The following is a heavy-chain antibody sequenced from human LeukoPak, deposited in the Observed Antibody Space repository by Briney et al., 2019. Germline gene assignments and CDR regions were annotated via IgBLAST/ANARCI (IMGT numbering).Heavy chain of an antibody. D-gene: IGHD2-2*01. Sequence: PGGSLRLSCVASGFTFSSYGMHWVRQAPGKGLEWVGRIKSKTDGGTTDYAAPVKGRFTISRDDSKNTLYVQMNSLKTEDTAVYYCTSIVVVPAATRGGTYYFDYWGQGTLVTVSS. V-gene: IGHV3-15*01. J-gene: IGHJ4*02. CDR3: TSIVVVPAATRGGTYYFDY. CDR2: IKSKTDGGTT. CDR1: GFTFSSYG.